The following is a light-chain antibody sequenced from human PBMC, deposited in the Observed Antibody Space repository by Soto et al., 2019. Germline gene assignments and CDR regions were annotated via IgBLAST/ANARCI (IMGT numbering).Light chain of an antibody. Sequence: EIVMTQSPATLSVSTGERATLSCRASQSVSSNLAWYQQKPGQAPRLLIYGASTRATGIPARFSGSGSGTEITLTISSLQSEDFAVYYCQQYNNWPPWTFGQGTKV. V-gene: IGKV3-15*01. CDR3: QQYNNWPPWT. CDR1: QSVSSN. CDR2: GAS. J-gene: IGKJ1*01.